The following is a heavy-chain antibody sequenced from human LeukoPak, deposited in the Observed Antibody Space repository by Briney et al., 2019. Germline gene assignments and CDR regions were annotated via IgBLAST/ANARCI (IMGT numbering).Heavy chain of an antibody. CDR3: ARAFRLTDY. J-gene: IGHJ4*02. V-gene: IGHV3-48*02. CDR1: GFTFSSYS. Sequence: GGSLRLSCAASGFTFSSYSMNWVREAPGKGLEWVSYISSISSTIYYADSVKGRFTISRDNANDSLYLQMNSLRDEDTAVYYCARAFRLTDYWGQGTLVTVSS. CDR2: ISSISSTI.